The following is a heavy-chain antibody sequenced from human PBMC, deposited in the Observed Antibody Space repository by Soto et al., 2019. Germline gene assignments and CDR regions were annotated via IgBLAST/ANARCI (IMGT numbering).Heavy chain of an antibody. V-gene: IGHV1-18*01. J-gene: IGHJ4*02. CDR1: GYTFTSYG. Sequence: ASVKVSCKASGYTFTSYGISWVRQAPGQGLEWMGWISAYNGNTNYAQKLQGRVTMTTDTSTSTAYMELRSLRSDDTAVYYCARDLGYGKQQLGKSVDYWGQGTLVTVSS. D-gene: IGHD6-13*01. CDR3: ARDLGYGKQQLGKSVDY. CDR2: ISAYNGNT.